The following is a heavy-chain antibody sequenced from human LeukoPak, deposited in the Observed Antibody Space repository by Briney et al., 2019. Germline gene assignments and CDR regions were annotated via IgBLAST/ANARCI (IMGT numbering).Heavy chain of an antibody. Sequence: TGGSLRLSCAASGFTFSSYAMSWVRQAPGKGLEWVSAISGSGGSTYYADSVKGRFTISRDNSKNTLYLQMNSLRAEDTAVYYCAKDRGYSGYDWGNNWFDPWGQGTLVTVSS. CDR2: ISGSGGST. CDR1: GFTFSSYA. V-gene: IGHV3-23*01. D-gene: IGHD5-12*01. J-gene: IGHJ5*02. CDR3: AKDRGYSGYDWGNNWFDP.